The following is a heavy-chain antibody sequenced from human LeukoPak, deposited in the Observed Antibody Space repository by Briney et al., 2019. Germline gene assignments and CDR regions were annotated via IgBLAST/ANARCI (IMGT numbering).Heavy chain of an antibody. CDR2: INPNGGGT. J-gene: IGHJ4*02. Sequence: GASVKVSCKASGYTFTGYYMHWVRQAPGQGLEWMGWINPNGGGTNYAQKFQGRVTMTRDTSISTAYMELSRLRSDDTAVYYCARDTYYYDSSGFYYFDYWGQGTLVTVSS. CDR1: GYTFTGYY. V-gene: IGHV1-2*02. D-gene: IGHD3-22*01. CDR3: ARDTYYYDSSGFYYFDY.